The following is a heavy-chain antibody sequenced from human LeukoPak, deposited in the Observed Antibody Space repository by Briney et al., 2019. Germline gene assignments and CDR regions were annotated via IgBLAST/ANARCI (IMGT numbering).Heavy chain of an antibody. CDR1: GGSISSYY. CDR2: IYYSGTT. D-gene: IGHD3-10*01. Sequence: SETLSLTCTVSGGSISSYYWSWIRQPPGKGLEWIGTIYYSGTTYYNPSLESRVTISEDTSKNQFSLTLRSVTAADTAVYYCARQISGYYYYYIDVWGKGTTVTVSS. J-gene: IGHJ6*03. V-gene: IGHV4-59*08. CDR3: ARQISGYYYYYIDV.